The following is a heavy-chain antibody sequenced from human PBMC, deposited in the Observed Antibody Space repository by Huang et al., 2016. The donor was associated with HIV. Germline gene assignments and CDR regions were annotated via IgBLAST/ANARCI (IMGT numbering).Heavy chain of an antibody. CDR1: GGSFSGHY. D-gene: IGHD3-22*01. V-gene: IGHV4-34*02. Sequence: QVQLQQWGAELLKPSETLSLTCAVSGGSFSGHYWTWIRQPPRRGLEWIGEISDSGSTHHNPSLKSRVTISGDTSQSQFSLKLNSVTAADTAIYYCARMFKYDSGGYWGNDAFDIWGQGTMVTVSS. CDR3: ARMFKYDSGGYWGNDAFDI. CDR2: ISDSGST. J-gene: IGHJ3*02.